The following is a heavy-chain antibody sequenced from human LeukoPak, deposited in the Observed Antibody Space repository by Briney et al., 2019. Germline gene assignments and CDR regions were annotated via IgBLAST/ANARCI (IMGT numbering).Heavy chain of an antibody. CDR1: GYTFTGYY. V-gene: IGHV1-69*04. CDR2: IIPILGIA. CDR3: ARGSMGALGSDYYYGMDV. J-gene: IGHJ6*02. Sequence: GASVKVSCKASGYTFTGYYMHWVRQAPGQGLEWMGRIIPILGIANYAQKFQGRVTITADKSTSTAYMELSSLRSEDTAVYYCARGSMGALGSDYYYGMDVWGQGTTVTVSS. D-gene: IGHD1-26*01.